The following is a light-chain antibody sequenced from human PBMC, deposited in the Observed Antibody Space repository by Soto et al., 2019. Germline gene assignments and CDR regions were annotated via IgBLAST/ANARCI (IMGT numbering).Light chain of an antibody. J-gene: IGKJ1*01. CDR2: GAS. CDR1: QSVGTY. CDR3: QLYNVRPRT. V-gene: IGKV3-15*01. Sequence: EIVMTQSPATLSVSPGERATLSCRASQSVGTYLAWYQQKPGQAPRLLIYGASTKAAVISPRYSGGGSGTEFTLTMSSLQSVDFVVDYGQLYNVRPRTFGQGTNVGIK.